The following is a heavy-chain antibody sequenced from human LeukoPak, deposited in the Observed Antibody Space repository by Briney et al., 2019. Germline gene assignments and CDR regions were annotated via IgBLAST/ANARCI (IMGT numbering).Heavy chain of an antibody. J-gene: IGHJ4*02. D-gene: IGHD3-10*01. V-gene: IGHV3-7*01. Sequence: PGGSLRLSCAAPGFTFSNYWMNWVRQAPGKGLEWVANIKQDGSEKYYVDSVQGRFTISRDNTKNSLYLQMNSLRAEDTAVYYCARDRWGSGTGGFDYWGQGTLVTVSS. CDR1: GFTFSNYW. CDR3: ARDRWGSGTGGFDY. CDR2: IKQDGSEK.